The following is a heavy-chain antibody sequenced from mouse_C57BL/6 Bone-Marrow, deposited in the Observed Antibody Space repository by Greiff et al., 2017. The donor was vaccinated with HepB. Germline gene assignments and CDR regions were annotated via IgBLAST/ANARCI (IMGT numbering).Heavy chain of an antibody. CDR1: GYTFTDYE. CDR3: TGGGLRPYFDV. J-gene: IGHJ1*03. Sequence: VQLQQPGAELVRPGASVTLSCKASGYTFTDYEMHWVKQTPVHGLEWIGAIDPETGGTAYNQKFKGKAILTADKSSSTAYMELRSLTSEDSAVYYCTGGGLRPYFDVWGTGTTVTVSS. V-gene: IGHV1-15*01. CDR2: IDPETGGT.